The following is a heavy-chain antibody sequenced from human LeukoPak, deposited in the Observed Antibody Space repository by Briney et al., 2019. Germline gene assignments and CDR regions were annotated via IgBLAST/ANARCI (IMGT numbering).Heavy chain of an antibody. CDR3: ARTIVGALGY. Sequence: SETLSLTCTVSGGSISSYYWSWFRQPPGKGLEWIGYIYYSGSTNYNPSLKSRVTISVDTSKNQFSLKLSSVTAADTAVYYCARTIVGALGYWGQGTLVTVSS. J-gene: IGHJ4*02. CDR1: GGSISSYY. CDR2: IYYSGST. V-gene: IGHV4-59*01. D-gene: IGHD1-26*01.